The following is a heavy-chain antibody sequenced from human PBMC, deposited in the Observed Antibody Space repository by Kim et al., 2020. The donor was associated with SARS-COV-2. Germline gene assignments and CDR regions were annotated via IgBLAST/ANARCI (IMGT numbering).Heavy chain of an antibody. J-gene: IGHJ4*02. V-gene: IGHV3-48*02. CDR3: ARALRGYSGYDSDY. Sequence: AASVQGRFTISRDYAKNSLYLKMTSLRDEDTAVYYCARALRGYSGYDSDYWGRGTLVTVSS. D-gene: IGHD5-12*01.